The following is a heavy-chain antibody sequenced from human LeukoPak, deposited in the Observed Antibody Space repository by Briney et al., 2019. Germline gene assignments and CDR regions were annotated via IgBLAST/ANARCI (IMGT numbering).Heavy chain of an antibody. CDR2: ISYDGSNK. V-gene: IGHV3-30-3*01. CDR1: GFTFSSYA. Sequence: GGSLRLSCAASGFTFSSYAMHWVRQAPGKGLEWVAVISYDGSNKYYADSVKGRFTISRDNSKNTLYLQMNSLRAEDTAVYYCARDRRGIAAAAYYFDYWGQGTLVTVSS. J-gene: IGHJ4*02. CDR3: ARDRRGIAAAAYYFDY. D-gene: IGHD6-13*01.